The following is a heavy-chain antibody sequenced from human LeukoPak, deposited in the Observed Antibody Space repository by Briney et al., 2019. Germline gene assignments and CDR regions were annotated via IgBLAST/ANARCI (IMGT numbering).Heavy chain of an antibody. V-gene: IGHV3-23*01. D-gene: IGHD3-16*02. J-gene: IGHJ4*02. Sequence: GGSLRLSCAASGFTFSIYAMGWVRQAPGKGLEWVSAISGSGGTTYYADSVKGRFTVSRDNSKKTLYLQMNSLRAEDTAVYYCARDHRGVMITFGGVIVFDYWGQGTLVPVSS. CDR2: ISGSGGTT. CDR3: ARDHRGVMITFGGVIVFDY. CDR1: GFTFSIYA.